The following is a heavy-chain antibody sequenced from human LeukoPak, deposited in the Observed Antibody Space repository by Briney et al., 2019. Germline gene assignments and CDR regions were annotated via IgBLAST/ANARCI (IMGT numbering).Heavy chain of an antibody. CDR3: ARRSGYSSSWYFDY. CDR2: IYPGDSDT. CDR1: GYSFTTYW. V-gene: IGHV5-51*01. Sequence: GESLKISCKGSGYSFTTYWIGWVRQMPGKGLDWIGIIYPGDSDTRYSPSFQGQVTISADKSISTAYLQWSSLKASDTAMYYCARRSGYSSSWYFDYWGQGTLVTVSS. J-gene: IGHJ4*02. D-gene: IGHD6-13*01.